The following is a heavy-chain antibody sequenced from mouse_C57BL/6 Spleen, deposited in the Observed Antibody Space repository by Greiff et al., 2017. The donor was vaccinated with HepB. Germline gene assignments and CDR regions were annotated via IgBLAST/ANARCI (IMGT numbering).Heavy chain of an antibody. V-gene: IGHV1-72*01. D-gene: IGHD2-1*01. Sequence: VQLQQSGAELVKPGASVKLSCKASGYTFTSYWMHWVKQRPGRGLEWIGRIDTNSGGTKYNEKFKSKATLTVDKPSSTAYMQLSSLTSEDSAVYYCALIYYGNYGYAMDYWGQGTSVTVSS. J-gene: IGHJ4*01. CDR1: GYTFTSYW. CDR3: ALIYYGNYGYAMDY. CDR2: IDTNSGGT.